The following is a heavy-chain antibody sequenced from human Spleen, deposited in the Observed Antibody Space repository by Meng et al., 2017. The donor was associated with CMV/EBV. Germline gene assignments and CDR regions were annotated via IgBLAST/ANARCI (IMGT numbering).Heavy chain of an antibody. Sequence: GGSLRLSCAASGFTFSSYAMSWVRQAPGKGLEWISAISGTGATTYYADSVKGRFTISRDNSKNSVHLQMNSLRAEDTAMYYCAKTTAAARIYYFDYWGQGTLVTVSS. V-gene: IGHV3-23*01. CDR2: ISGTGATT. CDR3: AKTTAAARIYYFDY. D-gene: IGHD6-13*01. CDR1: GFTFSSYA. J-gene: IGHJ4*02.